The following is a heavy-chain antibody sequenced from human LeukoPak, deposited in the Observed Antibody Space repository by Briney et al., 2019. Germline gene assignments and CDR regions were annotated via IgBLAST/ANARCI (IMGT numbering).Heavy chain of an antibody. CDR2: INHSGST. D-gene: IGHD2-15*01. V-gene: IGHV4-34*01. Sequence: PSETLSLTCAVYGGSFSGYYWGWIRQPPGKGLEWIGEINHSGSTNYNPSLKSRVTISVDTSKNQFSLKLSSVTAADTAVYYCARGRKDIVVVVAAKRGYYGMDVWGQGTTVTVSS. CDR1: GGSFSGYY. CDR3: ARGRKDIVVVVAAKRGYYGMDV. J-gene: IGHJ6*02.